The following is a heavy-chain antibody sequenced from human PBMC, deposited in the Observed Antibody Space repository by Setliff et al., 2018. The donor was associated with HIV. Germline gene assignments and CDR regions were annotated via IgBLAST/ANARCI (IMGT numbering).Heavy chain of an antibody. V-gene: IGHV4-34*01. Sequence: PSETLSLTCAVYGGYFSAYYWTWIRQHPGKGLEWIGEINHSGSTYYNPSLRSRVTLSVDTSKKQFSLKLSSITAADTAVYFCARAADYYDSSGYWAPPRYFEYGGQGTLVTVSS. CDR2: INHSGST. CDR3: ARAADYYDSSGYWAPPRYFEY. D-gene: IGHD3-22*01. CDR1: GGYFSAYY. J-gene: IGHJ4*02.